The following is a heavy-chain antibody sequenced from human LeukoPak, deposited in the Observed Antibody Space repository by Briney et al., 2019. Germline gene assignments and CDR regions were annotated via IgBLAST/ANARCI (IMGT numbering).Heavy chain of an antibody. J-gene: IGHJ2*01. CDR2: IYHSGST. V-gene: IGHV4-38-2*02. CDR1: GYSISSGYY. CDR3: ARQRRDRYGYWYFDL. D-gene: IGHD5-18*01. Sequence: SETLSLTCTVSGYSISSGYYWGWIRQPPGKGLEWIGSIYHSGSTYYNPSLKSRVTISVDASKNQFSLKLSSVTAADTAVYYCARQRRDRYGYWYFDLWGRDTLVTVSS.